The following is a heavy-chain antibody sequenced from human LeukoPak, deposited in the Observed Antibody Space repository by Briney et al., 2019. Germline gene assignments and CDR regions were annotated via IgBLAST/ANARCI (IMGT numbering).Heavy chain of an antibody. Sequence: GGSLRLSCAASGFTFSSYEMNCVRQAPGKGLEWVSYISSSGSTIYYADSVKGRFTISRDNAKNSLYLQMNSLRDEDTAVYYCASLLWSRVVVVAATPYIWFDPWGQGTLVTVSS. J-gene: IGHJ5*02. V-gene: IGHV3-48*03. CDR2: ISSSGSTI. CDR3: ASLLWSRVVVVAATPYIWFDP. D-gene: IGHD2-15*01. CDR1: GFTFSSYE.